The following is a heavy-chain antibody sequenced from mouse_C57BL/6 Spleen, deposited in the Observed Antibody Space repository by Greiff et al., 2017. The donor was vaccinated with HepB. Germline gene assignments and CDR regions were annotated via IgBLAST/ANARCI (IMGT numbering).Heavy chain of an antibody. CDR3: ARWGVYYESPSWFAY. CDR1: GYSITSGYY. V-gene: IGHV3-6*01. J-gene: IGHJ3*01. D-gene: IGHD2-4*01. CDR2: ISYDGSN. Sequence: EVKLEESGPGLVKPSQSLSLTCSVTGYSITSGYYWNWIRQFPGNKLEWMGYISYDGSNNYNPYLKNRISITRYTSKNQFFLKLNYVTNKDTATDYCARWGVYYESPSWFAYGGQGTLVTVSA.